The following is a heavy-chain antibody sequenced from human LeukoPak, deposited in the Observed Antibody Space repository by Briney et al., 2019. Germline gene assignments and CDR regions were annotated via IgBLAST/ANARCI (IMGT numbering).Heavy chain of an antibody. CDR3: AKEGRGQLWSYDAFDI. J-gene: IGHJ3*02. CDR1: GFTFSSRDW. CDR2: ISYDGSNK. D-gene: IGHD5-18*01. V-gene: IGHV3-30*18. Sequence: PGGSLRLSCVASGFTFSSRDWMTWVRPAPGKGLDWVAVISYDGSNKYYADSVKGRFTISRDNSKNTLYLQMNSLRAEDTAVYYCAKEGRGQLWSYDAFDIWGQGTVVTVSS.